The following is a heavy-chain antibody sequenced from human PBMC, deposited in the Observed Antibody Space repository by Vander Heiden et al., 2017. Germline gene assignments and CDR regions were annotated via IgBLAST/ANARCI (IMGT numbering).Heavy chain of an antibody. CDR2: INPSVGST. J-gene: IGHJ4*02. CDR3: ARDHSTSFPFDY. CDR1: GYTLNTYY. Sequence: QVQLVQSGAEVKKPGASVKVSCKASGYTLNTYYMHWVRQAPGQGLEWMGIINPSVGSTTYAQKFQGRVTMTRDTSTSTVYMELNSMRSEDTAVYYFARDHSTSFPFDYWGQGTLVAVSS. V-gene: IGHV1-46*02. D-gene: IGHD6-13*01.